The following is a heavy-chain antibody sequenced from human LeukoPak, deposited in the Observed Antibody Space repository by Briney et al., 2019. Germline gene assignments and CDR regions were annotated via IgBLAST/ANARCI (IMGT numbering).Heavy chain of an antibody. Sequence: GRSLRLSCAASGFTFSSYPIHWVRQAPGKGLEWVSSITTSSSYIYYADSVKGRFTISRDNARNSLYLHMNSLRAEDTAVYYCARDLGGYSYGSHFDYWGQGTLVTVSS. CDR3: ARDLGGYSYGSHFDY. D-gene: IGHD5-18*01. J-gene: IGHJ4*02. CDR1: GFTFSSYP. CDR2: ITTSSSYI. V-gene: IGHV3-21*01.